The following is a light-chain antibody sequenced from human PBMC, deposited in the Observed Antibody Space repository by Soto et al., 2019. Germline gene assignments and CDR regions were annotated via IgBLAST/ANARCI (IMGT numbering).Light chain of an antibody. CDR1: QSVLYTSNNKNY. CDR2: GAS. CDR3: QQYYSTPT. Sequence: DIEMTQSPDSLAVSLGGRVTISCKSSQSVLYTSNNKNYLAWYQQKPGQPPKVLINGASTRESGVPDRFSGSGSGTDFTLTISSLQAEDVAVYYCQQYYSTPTFGQGTKVEMK. J-gene: IGKJ1*01. V-gene: IGKV4-1*01.